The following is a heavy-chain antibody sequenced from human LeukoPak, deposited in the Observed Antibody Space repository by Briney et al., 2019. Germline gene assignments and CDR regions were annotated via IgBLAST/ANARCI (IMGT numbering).Heavy chain of an antibody. D-gene: IGHD6-19*01. CDR1: GFSLSTSGMC. V-gene: IGHV2-70*11. CDR3: ARTIAVAGRYYYYYMDV. CDR2: IDWDDDK. J-gene: IGHJ6*03. Sequence: SGPALVKPTQTLTLTCTFSGFSLSTSGMCVSWIRQPPGKALEWLARIDWDDDKYYSTSLKTRLTISKDTSKNQVVLTMTNMDPVGTATYYCARTIAVAGRYYYYYMDVWGKGTTVTVSS.